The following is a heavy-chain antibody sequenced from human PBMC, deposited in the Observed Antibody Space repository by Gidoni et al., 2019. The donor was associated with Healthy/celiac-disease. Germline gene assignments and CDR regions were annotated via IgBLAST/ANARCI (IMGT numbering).Heavy chain of an antibody. J-gene: IGHJ3*02. CDR2: ISYDGSNK. CDR3: ARFLAGDAFDI. V-gene: IGHV3-30-3*01. D-gene: IGHD3-3*02. Sequence: QVQLVESGGGVVQPGRSLRLSCAASGFTFSSSAMHWVLQAPGKGLEWVAVISYDGSNKYYADSVKGRFTISRDNSKNTLYLQMNSLRAEDTSVYYCARFLAGDAFDIWGQGTMVTVSS. CDR1: GFTFSSSA.